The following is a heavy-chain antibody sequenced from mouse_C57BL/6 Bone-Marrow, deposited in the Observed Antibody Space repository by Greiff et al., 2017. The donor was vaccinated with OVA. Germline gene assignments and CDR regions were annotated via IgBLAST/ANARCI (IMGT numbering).Heavy chain of an antibody. V-gene: IGHV6-3*01. CDR1: GFTFSNYW. D-gene: IGHD2-4*01. CDR3: TAGYDYAWYFDV. CDR2: IRLKSDNYAT. J-gene: IGHJ1*03. Sequence: EVKLEESGGGLVQPGGSMKLSCVASGFTFSNYWMNWVRQSPEKGLEWVAQIRLKSDNYATHYAESVKGRFTISRDDSKSSVYLQMNNLRAEDTGIYYCTAGYDYAWYFDVWGTGTTVTVSS.